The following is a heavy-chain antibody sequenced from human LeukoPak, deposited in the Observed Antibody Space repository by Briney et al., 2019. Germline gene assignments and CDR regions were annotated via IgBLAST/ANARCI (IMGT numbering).Heavy chain of an antibody. CDR1: GFTFSSYS. J-gene: IGHJ4*02. D-gene: IGHD3-22*01. V-gene: IGHV3-21*01. CDR3: AREITYYYDSSGPLSF. CDR2: ISSSSSYI. Sequence: PGGSLRLSCAASGFTFSSYSMNWVRQAPGKGLGWGSSISSSSSYIYYADSVKGRFTISRDNAKNSLYLQMNSLRAEDTAVYYCAREITYYYDSSGPLSFWGQGTLVTVSS.